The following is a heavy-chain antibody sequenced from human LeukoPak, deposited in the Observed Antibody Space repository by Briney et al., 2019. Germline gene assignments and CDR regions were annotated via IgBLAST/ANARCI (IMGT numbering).Heavy chain of an antibody. V-gene: IGHV3-33*06. D-gene: IGHD3-3*01. Sequence: GGALRLSCAASGVTFSTYGMHWVRQAPGKGLEGVALIWYDGSNKYYADSVKGRFTISRDNSKNTLYLQMNSLRAEDTAVYYCAKDLRYYDFWSGLADYWGQGTLVTVSS. CDR1: GVTFSTYG. CDR3: AKDLRYYDFWSGLADY. J-gene: IGHJ4*02. CDR2: IWYDGSNK.